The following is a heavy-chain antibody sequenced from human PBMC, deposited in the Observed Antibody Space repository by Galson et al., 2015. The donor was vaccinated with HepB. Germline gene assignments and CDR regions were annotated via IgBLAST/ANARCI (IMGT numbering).Heavy chain of an antibody. Sequence: VKVSCKASGYTFIGYYMHWVRQAPGQGLEWMGRINPNSGGTNYAQKFQGRVTMTRDTSISTAYMELSRLRSDDTAVYYCARDFYGSGNYYYYGMDVWGQGTTVTVSS. CDR2: INPNSGGT. D-gene: IGHD3-10*01. J-gene: IGHJ6*02. V-gene: IGHV1-2*06. CDR3: ARDFYGSGNYYYYGMDV. CDR1: GYTFIGYY.